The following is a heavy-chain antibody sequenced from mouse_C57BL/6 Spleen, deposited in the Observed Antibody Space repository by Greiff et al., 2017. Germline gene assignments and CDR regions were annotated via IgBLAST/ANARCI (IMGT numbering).Heavy chain of an antibody. V-gene: IGHV1-50*01. D-gene: IGHD2-1*01. Sequence: VQLQQSGAELVKPGASVKLSCKASGYTFTSYWMQWVKQRPGQGLEWIGEIDPSDSYTNYNQKFKGKATLTVDTSSSTAYMQLSSLTSEDSAVYYCAVIYYGNYAYAMDYWGQGTSVTVSS. CDR3: AVIYYGNYAYAMDY. CDR2: IDPSDSYT. CDR1: GYTFTSYW. J-gene: IGHJ4*01.